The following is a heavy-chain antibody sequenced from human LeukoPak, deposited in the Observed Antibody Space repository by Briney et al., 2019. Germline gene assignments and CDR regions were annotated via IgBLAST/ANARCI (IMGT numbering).Heavy chain of an antibody. V-gene: IGHV3-7*02. CDR2: IKQDGSEK. CDR3: AAMVRGVITNYFDY. D-gene: IGHD3-10*01. J-gene: IGHJ4*02. CDR1: GYRFTTYW. Sequence: GESLKISCKVSGYRFTTYWMSWVRQAPGKGLEWVANIKQDGSEKYYVDSVKGRFTISRDNAKNSLYLQMNSLRAEDTAVYYCAAMVRGVITNYFDYWGQGTLVTVSS.